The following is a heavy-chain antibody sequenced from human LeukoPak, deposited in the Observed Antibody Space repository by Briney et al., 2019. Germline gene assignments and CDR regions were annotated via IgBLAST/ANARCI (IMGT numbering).Heavy chain of an antibody. CDR2: IKEDGSEK. D-gene: IGHD3-10*01. Sequence: PGGSLRLSCAASGFTFSSYWMSWVRQAPGKGLEWVANIKEDGSEKYYVDSVRGRFTISRDNSKNTLYLQMNSLRAEDTAVYYCARGGDYYGSGSYRAFDIWGQGTMVTVSS. J-gene: IGHJ3*02. CDR1: GFTFSSYW. V-gene: IGHV3-7*03. CDR3: ARGGDYYGSGSYRAFDI.